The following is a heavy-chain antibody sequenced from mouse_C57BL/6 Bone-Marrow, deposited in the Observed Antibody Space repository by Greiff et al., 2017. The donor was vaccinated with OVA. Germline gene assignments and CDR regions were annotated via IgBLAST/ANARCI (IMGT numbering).Heavy chain of an antibody. CDR1: GYTFTSYW. CDR3: ARPRLLWLRRAY. J-gene: IGHJ3*01. D-gene: IGHD2-2*01. V-gene: IGHV1-7*01. CDR2: INPSSGYT. Sequence: VQLQQSGAELAKPGASVKLSCKASGYTFTSYWMHWVKQRPGQGLEWIGYINPSSGYTKYNQKFKDKATLTADKSSSTAYMQLSRLTYEDAAVYYCARPRLLWLRRAYWGQGTLVTVSA.